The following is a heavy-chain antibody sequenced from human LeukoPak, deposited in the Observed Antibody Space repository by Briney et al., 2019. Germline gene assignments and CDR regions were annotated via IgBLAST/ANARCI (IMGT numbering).Heavy chain of an antibody. Sequence: SETLSLTCAVYGGSFSGYYWSWIRQPPGKGLEWIGEINHSGSTNYNPSLKSRVTISVDTSKNQFSLKLSSVTAADTAVYYCASKASIVVVPAASRLELSSWFDPWGQGTLVTVSS. CDR3: ASKASIVVVPAASRLELSSWFDP. D-gene: IGHD2-2*01. V-gene: IGHV4-34*01. CDR1: GGSFSGYY. J-gene: IGHJ5*02. CDR2: INHSGST.